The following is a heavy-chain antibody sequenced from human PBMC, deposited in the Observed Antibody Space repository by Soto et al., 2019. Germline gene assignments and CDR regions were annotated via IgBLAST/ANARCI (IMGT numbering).Heavy chain of an antibody. D-gene: IGHD6-13*01. CDR3: ARHSSSWPIFDY. J-gene: IGHJ4*02. CDR2: IYYSGSS. V-gene: IGHV4-59*08. Sequence: QVQLQASGPGLEKPSETLSLTCTVSGGSIGNSYWSWIRQSPGKGLEWIGYIYYSGSSNYNPSLKSRVSISVDTSKNQFSLKLSSVTAADTAVYYCARHSSSWPIFDYWGQGTLVIVSS. CDR1: GGSIGNSY.